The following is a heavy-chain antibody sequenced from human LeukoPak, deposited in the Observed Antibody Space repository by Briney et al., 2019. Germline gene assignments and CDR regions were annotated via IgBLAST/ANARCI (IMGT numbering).Heavy chain of an antibody. V-gene: IGHV3-74*01. CDR3: AKGSLFGELFR. CDR2: INSDGSST. CDR1: GFTFSGYW. Sequence: PGGSLRLSCAASGFTFSGYWMHWVRQAPGKGLVWVSRINSDGSSTSYADSVKGRFTISRDSAKNTLYLQMNSLRAEDTAVYYCAKGSLFGELFRWGQGTLVTVSS. D-gene: IGHD3-10*02. J-gene: IGHJ4*02.